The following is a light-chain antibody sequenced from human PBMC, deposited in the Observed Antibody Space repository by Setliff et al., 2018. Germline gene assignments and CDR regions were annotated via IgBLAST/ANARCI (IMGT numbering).Light chain of an antibody. J-gene: IGLJ1*01. CDR2: DDT. CDR3: QSYDISLTGAV. Sequence: QSVLTPPPSVSGAPGQRVTISCTGGDSNIGAGFDVHWYQQVPGTAPKLLIYDDTSRPSGVPARFSGSKSGTSASLAITGLQADDEADYYCQSYDISLTGAVFGSGTKGTVL. CDR1: DSNIGAGFD. V-gene: IGLV1-40*01.